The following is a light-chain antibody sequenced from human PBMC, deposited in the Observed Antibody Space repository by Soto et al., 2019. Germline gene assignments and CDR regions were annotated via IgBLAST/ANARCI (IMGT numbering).Light chain of an antibody. CDR2: KAS. CDR1: QTISSW. CDR3: QQLNSYHT. J-gene: IGKJ2*01. V-gene: IGKV1-5*03. Sequence: DIQMTQSPSTLSGSVGDRVTITCRASQTISSWLAWYQQKPGKAPKLLIYKASTLQSGVPSRFSGSGSGTEFTLTISSLQPEDFATYYCQQLNSYHTFGQGTKLEIK.